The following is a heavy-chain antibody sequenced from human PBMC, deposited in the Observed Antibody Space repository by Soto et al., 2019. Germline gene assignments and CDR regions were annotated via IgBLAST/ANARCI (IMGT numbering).Heavy chain of an antibody. CDR3: ARARITMVREVIKYNMDV. D-gene: IGHD3-10*01. Sequence: PSETLSLTCAVSGGSITSGGYSWSWIRRPPGKGLEWIGYIYNSGSTHSNPSLQSRVTISVDTSKNQFSLKLSSVTAADTGIYYCARARITMVREVIKYNMDVWGQGTTVTVSS. CDR2: IYNSGST. V-gene: IGHV4-61*08. CDR1: GGSITSGGYS. J-gene: IGHJ6*02.